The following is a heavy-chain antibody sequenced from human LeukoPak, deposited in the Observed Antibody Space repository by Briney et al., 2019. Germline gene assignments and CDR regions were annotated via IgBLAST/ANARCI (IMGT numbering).Heavy chain of an antibody. Sequence: ASVKVSCKASGYTFTSYDIHWVRQAPGQGLEWMGWINPNSGGTNYAQKFQGRVTMTRDTSISTAYMELSRLRSDDTAVYYCARETRREGATRWGQGTLVTVSS. CDR2: INPNSGGT. V-gene: IGHV1-2*02. D-gene: IGHD1-26*01. J-gene: IGHJ1*01. CDR3: ARETRREGATR. CDR1: GYTFTSYD.